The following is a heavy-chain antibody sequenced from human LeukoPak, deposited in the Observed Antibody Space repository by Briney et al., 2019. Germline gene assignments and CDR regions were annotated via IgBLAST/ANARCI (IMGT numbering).Heavy chain of an antibody. CDR3: ASAGYSSSWYYYYYMDV. Sequence: SVKVSCKASGGTFSSDAISWVRQAPGQGLEWMGGIIPIFGTANYAQKFQGRVTITTDESTSTAYMELSSLRSEDTAVYYCASAGYSSSWYYYYYMDVWGKGTTVTVSS. D-gene: IGHD6-13*01. CDR1: GGTFSSDA. J-gene: IGHJ6*03. V-gene: IGHV1-69*05. CDR2: IIPIFGTA.